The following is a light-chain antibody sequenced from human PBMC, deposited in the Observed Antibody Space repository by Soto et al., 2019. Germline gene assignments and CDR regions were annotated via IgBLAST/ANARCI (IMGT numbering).Light chain of an antibody. Sequence: EIVMTQSPATLSVSPGERATLSCRASQSVSSNLAWYQQKPGQAPRLLIYGASTRATGIPDRFSGSGSGTEFTLTISSLQSEDFAVYYCQQYNNWPTAFGGGNKVEIK. CDR1: QSVSSN. CDR2: GAS. J-gene: IGKJ4*01. CDR3: QQYNNWPTA. V-gene: IGKV3-15*01.